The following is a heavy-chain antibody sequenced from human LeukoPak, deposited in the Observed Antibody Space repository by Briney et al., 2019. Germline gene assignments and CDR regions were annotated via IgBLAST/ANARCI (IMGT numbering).Heavy chain of an antibody. CDR3: ARDLHDYVWGSYRYTLGY. V-gene: IGHV3-30-3*01. Sequence: GGSLRLSCAASGFTFSSYAMHWVRQAPGKGLEWVAVISYGGSNKYYADSVKGRFTISRDNSKNTLYLQMNSLRAEDTAVYYCARDLHDYVWGSYRYTLGYWGQGTLVTVSS. CDR1: GFTFSSYA. D-gene: IGHD3-16*02. CDR2: ISYGGSNK. J-gene: IGHJ4*02.